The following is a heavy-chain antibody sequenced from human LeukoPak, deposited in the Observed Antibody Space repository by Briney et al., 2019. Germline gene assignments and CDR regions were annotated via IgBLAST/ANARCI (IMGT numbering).Heavy chain of an antibody. J-gene: IGHJ4*02. CDR1: GFTFSSYS. V-gene: IGHV3-48*02. CDR2: ISSSSRSI. CDR3: VLGSPFDY. D-gene: IGHD3-10*01. Sequence: GGSLRLSCAASGFTFSSYSMNWVRQAPGKGLEWVSYISSSSRSIYYADSVKGRFTISRDNANNSLSLQMNSLRDEDTAVYYCVLGSPFDYWGQGTLATVSS.